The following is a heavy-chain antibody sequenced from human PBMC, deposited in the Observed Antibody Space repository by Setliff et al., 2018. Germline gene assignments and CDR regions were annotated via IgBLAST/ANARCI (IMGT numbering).Heavy chain of an antibody. CDR1: GGSISSGDYY. CDR2: IYYSGST. Sequence: SETLSLTCTVSGGSISSGDYYWSWIRQPPGKGLEWIGYIYYSGSTYYNPSLKSRVTISVDTSKNQFSLKLSSVTAADTAVYYCARDRAYGDGYYYYGMGVWGQGTTVTVSS. J-gene: IGHJ6*02. CDR3: ARDRAYGDGYYYYGMGV. V-gene: IGHV4-30-4*08. D-gene: IGHD4-17*01.